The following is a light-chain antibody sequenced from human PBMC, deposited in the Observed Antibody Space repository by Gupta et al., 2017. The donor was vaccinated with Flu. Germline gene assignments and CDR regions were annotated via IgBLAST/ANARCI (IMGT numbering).Light chain of an antibody. CDR3: QQSNSNPFT. V-gene: IGKV1-39*01. J-gene: IGKJ4*01. CDR2: AAS. Sequence: DSHMTLSPSSLSASVGDRVSITCRASQSITNYLNWYQQRPGKAPKLLIYAASSLQSGVPARFIGSGSGTDFTLTISSLQPEDFAAYYCQQSNSNPFTFGQGTKVEIK. CDR1: QSITNY.